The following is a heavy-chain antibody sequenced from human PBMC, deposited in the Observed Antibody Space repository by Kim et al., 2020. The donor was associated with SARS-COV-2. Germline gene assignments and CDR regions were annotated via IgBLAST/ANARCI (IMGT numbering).Heavy chain of an antibody. J-gene: IGHJ4*02. Sequence: GGSLRLSCAASGFTFSSYAMNWTRQAPGKGLEWVSGTSGSGASTYYADSVKGRFIISRDNSKNTLYLQMNSLKAEDTAVYYCAKLESPMTPYYFDYWGQG. CDR3: AKLESPMTPYYFDY. D-gene: IGHD3-22*01. CDR1: GFTFSSYA. V-gene: IGHV3-23*01. CDR2: TSGSGAST.